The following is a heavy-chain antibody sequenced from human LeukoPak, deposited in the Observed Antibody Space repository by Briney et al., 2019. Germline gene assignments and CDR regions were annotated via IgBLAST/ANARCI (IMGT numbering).Heavy chain of an antibody. CDR3: ARDGDYYGSGSYRSHFDY. CDR1: GGTLSSYA. D-gene: IGHD3-10*01. J-gene: IGHJ4*02. CDR2: IIPIFGTA. V-gene: IGHV1-69*01. Sequence: ASVKVSCKASGGTLSSYAISWVRQAPGQGLEWMGGIIPIFGTANYAQKFQGRVTITADESTSTAYMELSSLRSEDTAVYYCARDGDYYGSGSYRSHFDYWGQGTLVTVSS.